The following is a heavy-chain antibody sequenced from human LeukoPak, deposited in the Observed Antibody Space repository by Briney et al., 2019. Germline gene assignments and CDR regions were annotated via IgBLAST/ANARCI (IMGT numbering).Heavy chain of an antibody. Sequence: ASVKVSCKASGYTFTSYYMHWVRQAPGQGPEWMGIINPSGGSTSYAQKFQGRVTMTRDTSTSTVYMELSSLRSEDTAVYYCASQSGVTIFGVVIPGPPDYWGQGTLVTVSS. V-gene: IGHV1-46*01. CDR1: GYTFTSYY. CDR2: INPSGGST. J-gene: IGHJ4*02. D-gene: IGHD3-3*01. CDR3: ASQSGVTIFGVVIPGPPDY.